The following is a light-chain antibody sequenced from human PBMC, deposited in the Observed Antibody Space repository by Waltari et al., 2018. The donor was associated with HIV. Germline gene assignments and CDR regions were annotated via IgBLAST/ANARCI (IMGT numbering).Light chain of an antibody. CDR1: SSDVGGYNY. Sequence: QSALTQPPSASGSPGQSVTISCTGTSSDVGGYNYVSWYQQHPGKAPKLIIYEVSKRPSGVPDRFSGSKSGNTASLTVSGLRAEDEADYYCSSYAGSNNFGVFGTGTKVTVL. CDR2: EVS. CDR3: SSYAGSNNFGV. J-gene: IGLJ1*01. V-gene: IGLV2-8*01.